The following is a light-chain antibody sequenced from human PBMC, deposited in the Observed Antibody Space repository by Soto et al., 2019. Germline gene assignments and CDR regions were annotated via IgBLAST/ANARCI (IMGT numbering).Light chain of an antibody. V-gene: IGLV2-8*01. CDR2: EGN. CDR1: GIDDYDYNF. CDR3: STFAVSPVI. Sequence: QSALTQPPSASGSAGHSVTIPCTGTGIDDYDYNFVSWYQHHPGKVPKLILFEGNKRPSGVPDRFSGSKSGTTASLTVSGLQADDEADYYCSTFAVSPVIFGGGTKLTVL. J-gene: IGLJ2*01.